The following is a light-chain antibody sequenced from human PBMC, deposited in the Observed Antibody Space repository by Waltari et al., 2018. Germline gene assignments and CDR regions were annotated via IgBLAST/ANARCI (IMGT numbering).Light chain of an antibody. J-gene: IGKJ1*01. Sequence: AIRMTQSPSSLSASTGDRVTITCRASQVISSYLAWYQQKPGKAPKLLIYAASTLQSGVPSRFSGSGSGTDFTLTISCLQSEDFATYYCQQYYSYSWTFGQGTKVEIK. CDR2: AAS. CDR3: QQYYSYSWT. CDR1: QVISSY. V-gene: IGKV1-8*01.